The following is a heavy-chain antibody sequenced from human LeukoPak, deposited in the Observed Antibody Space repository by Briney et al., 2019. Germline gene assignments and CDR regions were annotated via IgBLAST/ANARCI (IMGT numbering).Heavy chain of an antibody. Sequence: GGSLRLSCAASGFTVSSNYMSWVRQAPGKGLEWVSVIYSGGSTYYADSVKGRFTISRDNSKNTLYLQMNSPRAEDTAVYYCARYWGADYDSSGYPYDAFDIWGQGTMVTVSS. CDR1: GFTVSSNY. V-gene: IGHV3-53*01. CDR2: IYSGGST. CDR3: ARYWGADYDSSGYPYDAFDI. J-gene: IGHJ3*02. D-gene: IGHD3-22*01.